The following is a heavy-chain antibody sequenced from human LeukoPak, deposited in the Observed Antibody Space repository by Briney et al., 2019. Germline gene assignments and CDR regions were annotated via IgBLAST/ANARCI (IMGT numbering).Heavy chain of an antibody. CDR1: GFTFSSYG. V-gene: IGHV3-30*18. J-gene: IGHJ4*02. Sequence: GRSLRLSCAASGFTFSSYGMHWVRQAPGKGLEWVAVISYDGSNKYYADSVKGRFTISRDNSKNTLYLQMNSLRAEDTAVYYCAKDVGSYYGGKAGFDYWGQGTLVTVSS. D-gene: IGHD4-23*01. CDR2: ISYDGSNK. CDR3: AKDVGSYYGGKAGFDY.